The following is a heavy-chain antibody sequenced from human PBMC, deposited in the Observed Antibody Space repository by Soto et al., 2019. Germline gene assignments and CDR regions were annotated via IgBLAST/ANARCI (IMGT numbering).Heavy chain of an antibody. D-gene: IGHD3-10*01. Sequence: EVQLLESGGGLVQPGGSLRLSCAASGFTFSNYSMRWVRQAPGKGLEWVSTITGSGSHAYYADSVKGRFTISNDISKSTLFLHMNSLSAEDTAVYYCAIDGSGRWAMDAWGQGTTVTVSS. CDR3: AIDGSGRWAMDA. CDR2: ITGSGSHA. V-gene: IGHV3-23*01. CDR1: GFTFSNYS. J-gene: IGHJ6*02.